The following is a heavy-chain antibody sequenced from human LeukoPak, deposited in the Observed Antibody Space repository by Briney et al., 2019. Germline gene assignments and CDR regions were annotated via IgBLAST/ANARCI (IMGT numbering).Heavy chain of an antibody. Sequence: PSETLSLTCTVSGGSISSGDYYWSWIRQPPGKGLEWIGYIYHSGSTHYNPSLKSRGTISVDRSKNQFSLKLSSVTAADTAVYYCARGGTTGTTRDFDYWGQGTLVIVSS. CDR2: IYHSGST. CDR1: GGSISSGDYY. V-gene: IGHV4-30-2*01. CDR3: ARGGTTGTTRDFDY. D-gene: IGHD1-1*01. J-gene: IGHJ4*02.